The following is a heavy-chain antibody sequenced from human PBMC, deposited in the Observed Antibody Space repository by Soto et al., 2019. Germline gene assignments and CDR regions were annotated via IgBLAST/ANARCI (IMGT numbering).Heavy chain of an antibody. J-gene: IGHJ4*02. D-gene: IGHD3-9*01. CDR1: GYTFTSYY. CDR3: ARPFYHILTGYYNEIDY. V-gene: IGHV1-46*01. Sequence: QVQLVQSGAEVKKPGASVKVSCKASGYTFTSYYMHWVRQAPGQGLEWMGIINPSGGSTSYAQKFPGRVNMTRDTSTSTGYMEVRSLRSEDTAVDYCARPFYHILTGYYNEIDYWGQGTLVTVSS. CDR2: INPSGGST.